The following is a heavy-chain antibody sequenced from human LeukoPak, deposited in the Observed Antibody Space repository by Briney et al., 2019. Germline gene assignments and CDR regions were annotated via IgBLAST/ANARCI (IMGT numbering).Heavy chain of an antibody. Sequence: SETLSLTCTVSGYSISSGYYWGWIRQPPGKGLEWIGSVYPPGNTYYNPSLKSRVTISVDTSKSQFSLKLTSVTAADTAVYYCARQTGSGLFILPGGQGTLVTVSS. CDR2: VYPPGNT. D-gene: IGHD3/OR15-3a*01. CDR1: GYSISSGYY. CDR3: ARQTGSGLFILP. V-gene: IGHV4-38-2*02. J-gene: IGHJ4*02.